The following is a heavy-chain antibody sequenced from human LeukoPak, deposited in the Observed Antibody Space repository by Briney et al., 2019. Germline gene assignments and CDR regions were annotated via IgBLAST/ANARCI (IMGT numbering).Heavy chain of an antibody. D-gene: IGHD6-19*01. Sequence: GGSLRLSCAASRFTFSTYAVSWVRQAPGKGLEWVANIKQDGSEKYYVDSVKGRFTISRDNAKNSLYLQMNSLRAEDTAVYYCARDGIAVAGTDLDYWGQGTLVTVSS. V-gene: IGHV3-7*01. CDR3: ARDGIAVAGTDLDY. CDR1: RFTFSTYA. CDR2: IKQDGSEK. J-gene: IGHJ4*02.